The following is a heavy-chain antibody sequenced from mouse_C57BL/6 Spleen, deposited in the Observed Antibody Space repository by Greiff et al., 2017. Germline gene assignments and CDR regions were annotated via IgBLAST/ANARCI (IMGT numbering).Heavy chain of an antibody. CDR1: GYTFTNYW. CDR2: IYPGGGYT. CDR3: ARTYYYGSSTGYFDY. V-gene: IGHV1-63*01. J-gene: IGHJ2*01. D-gene: IGHD1-1*01. Sequence: VKLQESGAELVRPGTSVKMSCKASGYTFTNYWIGWAKQRPGHGLEWIGDIYPGGGYTNYNEKFKGKATLTADKSSSTAYMQFSSLTSEDSAIYYCARTYYYGSSTGYFDYWGQGTTLTVSS.